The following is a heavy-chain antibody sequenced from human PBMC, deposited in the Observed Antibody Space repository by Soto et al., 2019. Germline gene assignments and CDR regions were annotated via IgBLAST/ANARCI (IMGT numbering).Heavy chain of an antibody. CDR2: ISAYNGNT. CDR3: ARGFSHYGDYPSYYYGMDV. D-gene: IGHD4-17*01. V-gene: IGHV1-18*01. J-gene: IGHJ6*02. CDR1: GYPFTSYG. Sequence: ASVKVSCKASGYPFTSYGISWVRQAPGQGLEWMGWISAYNGNTNYAQKLQGRVTMTTDTSTSTAYMELRSLRSDDTAVYYCARGFSHYGDYPSYYYGMDVWGQGATVTVSS.